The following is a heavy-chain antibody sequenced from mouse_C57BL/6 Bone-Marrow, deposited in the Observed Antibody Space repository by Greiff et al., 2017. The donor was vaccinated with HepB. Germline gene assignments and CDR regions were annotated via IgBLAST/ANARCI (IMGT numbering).Heavy chain of an antibody. J-gene: IGHJ2*01. CDR3: ASLYYSNYLYY. D-gene: IGHD2-5*01. CDR2: ISSGGSYT. Sequence: EVKLMESGGDLVKPGGSLKLSCAASGFTFSSYGMSWVRQTPDKRLEWVATISSGGSYTYYPDSVKGRFTISRDNAKNPLYLQMSSLKSEDTAMYYCASLYYSNYLYYWGQGTTLTVSS. CDR1: GFTFSSYG. V-gene: IGHV5-6*01.